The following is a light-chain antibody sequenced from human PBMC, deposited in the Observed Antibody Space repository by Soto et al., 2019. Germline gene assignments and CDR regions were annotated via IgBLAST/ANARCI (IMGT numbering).Light chain of an antibody. CDR2: DTS. CDR1: QSVSSSY. CDR3: QQRNSWPPTFT. Sequence: EIVMTQSPAALSVSPGESATLSCRASQSVSSSYLAWYQQKPGQAPRLLIYDTSIRATGIPARFSGSGSGTDFTLTISSLEPEDFAVYYCQQRNSWPPTFTFGQGTRLEI. V-gene: IGKV3D-20*02. J-gene: IGKJ5*01.